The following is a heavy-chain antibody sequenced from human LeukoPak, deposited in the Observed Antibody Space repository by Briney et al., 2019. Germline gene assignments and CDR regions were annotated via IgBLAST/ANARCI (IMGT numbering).Heavy chain of an antibody. Sequence: PGGSLRLSCAASGFTFSSYGMHWVRQAPGKGLEWVAVIWDDGSNKYYADSVRGRFTISRDNSKNTLYLQMDSLRAEDTAVYYCATAGYGSGPTMYYGMDVWGKGTTATVSS. CDR2: IWDDGSNK. D-gene: IGHD3-10*01. V-gene: IGHV3-33*08. CDR1: GFTFSSYG. J-gene: IGHJ6*04. CDR3: ATAGYGSGPTMYYGMDV.